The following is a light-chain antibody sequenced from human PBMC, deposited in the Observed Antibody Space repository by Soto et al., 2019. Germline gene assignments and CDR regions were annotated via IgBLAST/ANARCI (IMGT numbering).Light chain of an antibody. Sequence: TQSPSTLSASVGDRVTITCRASQSVSSSYLAWYQQKPGQAPRLLIYGASSRATGIPDRFSGSGSGTDFTLTISRLEPEDFAVYYCQQYGSSPGTFGPGTKVDI. V-gene: IGKV3-20*01. CDR2: GAS. CDR3: QQYGSSPGT. CDR1: QSVSSSY. J-gene: IGKJ3*01.